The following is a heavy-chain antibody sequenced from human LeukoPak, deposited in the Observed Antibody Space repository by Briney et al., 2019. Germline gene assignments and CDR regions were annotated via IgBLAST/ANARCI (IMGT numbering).Heavy chain of an antibody. D-gene: IGHD6-19*01. J-gene: IGHJ3*02. CDR3: GRDPSYSSGYFDI. CDR1: GGSISSYY. CDR2: IYSSGST. V-gene: IGHV4-4*07. Sequence: SGTLSLTCTVSGGSISSYYWSWIRQPAGKGLEWIGRIYSSGSTNYKPSLKSRVTMSVDTSKNQVSLKLSSVTAADTAVYYCGRDPSYSSGYFDIWGQGTMVTVFS.